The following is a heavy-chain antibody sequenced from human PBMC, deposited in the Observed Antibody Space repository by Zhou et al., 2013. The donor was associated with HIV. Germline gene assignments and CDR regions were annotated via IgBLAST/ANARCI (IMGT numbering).Heavy chain of an antibody. D-gene: IGHD2-2*01. V-gene: IGHV1-2*02. CDR3: ARGDLIVVVPAATPVDYYYYYMDV. Sequence: QVQLVQSGAEVKKPGASVKVSCKASGYTFTGYYMHWVRQAPGQGLEWMGWINPNSGGTNYAQKFQGRVTMTRDTSISTAYMELSRLRSDDTAVYYCARGDLIVVVPAATPVDYYYYYMDVWGKGTTVTVSS. J-gene: IGHJ6*03. CDR2: INPNSGGT. CDR1: GYTFTGYY.